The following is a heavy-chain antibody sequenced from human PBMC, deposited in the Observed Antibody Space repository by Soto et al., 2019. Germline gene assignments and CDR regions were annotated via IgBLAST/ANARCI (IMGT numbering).Heavy chain of an antibody. V-gene: IGHV4-34*01. CDR1: GGSFSGYY. Sequence: QVQLQQWGAGLLKPSETLSLTCAVYGGSFSGYYWSWIRQPPGKGLEWIGEINHSGSTNYNPSLKSRVTISVDTSKNQFSLKLSSVTAADTAVYYCAGGYSYGAPFDYWGQGTLVTVSS. D-gene: IGHD5-18*01. CDR2: INHSGST. J-gene: IGHJ4*02. CDR3: AGGYSYGAPFDY.